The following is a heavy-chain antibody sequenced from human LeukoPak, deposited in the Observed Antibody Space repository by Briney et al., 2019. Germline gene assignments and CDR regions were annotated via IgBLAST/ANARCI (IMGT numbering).Heavy chain of an antibody. CDR2: IYYSGST. D-gene: IGHD1-26*01. V-gene: IGHV4-59*08. J-gene: IGHJ6*02. CDR1: GGSISSYY. CDR3: ARHSGSYYYYYGMDV. Sequence: SETLSLTCTVSGGSISSYYWSWIRQPPGKGLEWIGYIYYSGSTNYNPSLKSRVTISVDTSKNQFSPKLSSVTAADTAVYYCARHSGSYYYYYGMDVWGQGTTVTVSS.